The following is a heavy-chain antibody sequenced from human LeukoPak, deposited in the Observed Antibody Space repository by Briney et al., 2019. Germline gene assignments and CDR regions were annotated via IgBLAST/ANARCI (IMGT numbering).Heavy chain of an antibody. V-gene: IGHV4-30-2*01. D-gene: IGHD5-24*01. CDR3: ARGGDGYNHPQNYFDY. CDR1: GGSISSGGYS. CDR2: IYHSGST. J-gene: IGHJ4*02. Sequence: SETLSLTCAVSGGSISSGGYSWSWLRQPPGKGLEWIGYIYHSGSTYYNPSLKSRVTISVDRSKNQFSLKLGSVTAADTAVYYCARGGDGYNHPQNYFDYWGQGTLVTVSS.